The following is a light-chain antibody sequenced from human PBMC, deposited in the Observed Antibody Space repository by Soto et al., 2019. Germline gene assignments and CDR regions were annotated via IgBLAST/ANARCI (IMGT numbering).Light chain of an antibody. Sequence: EIVLTQSPATLSLSPGDRATLSCRASQSVSSFLAWYQQKSGQAPRLLIYDASNRATGIPARFSGSGSGTDVTLTISSLEPEDVALYYCQQRSNWPITFGQGTRLEIK. CDR1: QSVSSF. CDR2: DAS. CDR3: QQRSNWPIT. V-gene: IGKV3-11*01. J-gene: IGKJ5*01.